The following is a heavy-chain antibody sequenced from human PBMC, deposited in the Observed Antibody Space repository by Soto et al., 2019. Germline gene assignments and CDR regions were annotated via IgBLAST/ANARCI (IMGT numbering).Heavy chain of an antibody. Sequence: GGSLRLSCTGSGFSFGDHAMSWFRQAPGKGLEWVGFIRSKANGGTTEYAASVKGRFTISRDDSKSIAYLRMISLKTEDTAVYYCTRSKRSYDYYMDVWGKGTTVTVSS. CDR2: IRSKANGGTT. V-gene: IGHV3-49*03. CDR3: TRSKRSYDYYMDV. J-gene: IGHJ6*03. CDR1: GFSFGDHA.